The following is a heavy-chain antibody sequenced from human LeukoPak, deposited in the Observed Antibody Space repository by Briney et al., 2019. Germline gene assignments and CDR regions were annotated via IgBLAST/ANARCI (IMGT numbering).Heavy chain of an antibody. D-gene: IGHD1-26*01. CDR1: GYSFTTYW. V-gene: IGHV5-51*01. J-gene: IGHJ4*02. CDR3: ARHEGSGSYYSY. CDR2: ISPDDSDI. Sequence: GESLKISCKGSGYSFTTYWIAWVRQMPGRGLGWMGIISPDDSDIRYSPSFQGHLTLSADKSISTPYLQWSSLQASDTAMYYCARHEGSGSYYSYWGQATLVTVSS.